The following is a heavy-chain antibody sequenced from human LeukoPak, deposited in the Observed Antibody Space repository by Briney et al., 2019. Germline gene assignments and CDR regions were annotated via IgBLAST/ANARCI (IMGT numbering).Heavy chain of an antibody. Sequence: SETLSLTCTVSGGSISSYYWSWIRQPPGKGLEWIGYIYYSGSTNYNPSLKSRVTISVDTSKNQFSLKLSSVTAADTAVYYCARGVDYSNYVDYWGQGTLVTVSS. CDR2: IYYSGST. J-gene: IGHJ4*02. D-gene: IGHD4-11*01. CDR3: ARGVDYSNYVDY. CDR1: GGSISSYY. V-gene: IGHV4-59*01.